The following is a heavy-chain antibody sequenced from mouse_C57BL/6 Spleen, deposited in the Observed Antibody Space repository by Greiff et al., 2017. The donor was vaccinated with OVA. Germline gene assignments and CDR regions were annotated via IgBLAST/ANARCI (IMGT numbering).Heavy chain of an antibody. Sequence: QVQLQQPGAELVMPGASVKLSCKASGYTFTSYWMHWVKQRPGQGLEWIGEIDPSDSYTNYNQKFKGKSTLTVDKSSSTAYMQLSSLTSEDSAVYYCARKSSEYFEYWGQGTPLTVSS. CDR2: IDPSDSYT. V-gene: IGHV1-69*01. CDR3: ARKSSEYFEY. CDR1: GYTFTSYW. J-gene: IGHJ2*01. D-gene: IGHD3-1*01.